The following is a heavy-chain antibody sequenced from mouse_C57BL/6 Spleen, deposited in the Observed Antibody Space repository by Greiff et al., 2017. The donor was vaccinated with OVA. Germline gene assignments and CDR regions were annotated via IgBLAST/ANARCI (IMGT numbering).Heavy chain of an antibody. CDR2: ISYDGSN. D-gene: IGHD1-1*01. V-gene: IGHV3-6*01. J-gene: IGHJ2*01. Sequence: EVKLQESGPGLVKPSQSLSLTCSVTGYSITSGYYWNWIRQFPGNKLEWMGYISYDGSNNYNPSLKNRISITRDTSKNQFFLKLNSVTTEDTATYYCARKTTVYCFDYWGQGTTLTVSS. CDR3: ARKTTVYCFDY. CDR1: GYSITSGYY.